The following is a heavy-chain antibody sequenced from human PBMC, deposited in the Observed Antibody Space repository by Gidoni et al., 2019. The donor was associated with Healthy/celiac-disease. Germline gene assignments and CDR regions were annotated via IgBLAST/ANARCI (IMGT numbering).Heavy chain of an antibody. CDR2: ISGSGGST. CDR3: AKGGLLRFLEWLSRPVWFDP. V-gene: IGHV3-23*04. J-gene: IGHJ5*02. Sequence: EVQLVESGGGLVQPGGSLRLSCAASGFTFSSYAMSWVRQAPGKGLEWVSAISGSGGSTYYADSVKGRFTISRDNSKNTLYLQMNSLRAEDTAVYYCAKGGLLRFLEWLSRPVWFDPWGQGTLVTVSS. D-gene: IGHD3-3*01. CDR1: GFTFSSYA.